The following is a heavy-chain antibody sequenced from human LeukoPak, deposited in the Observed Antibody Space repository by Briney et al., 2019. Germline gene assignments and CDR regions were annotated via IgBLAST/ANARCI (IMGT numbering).Heavy chain of an antibody. V-gene: IGHV1-69*05. CDR2: IIPIFGTA. CDR1: GGTFSSYA. CDR3: AKDAGNYYYYMDV. Sequence: ASVKVSCKASGGTFSSYAISWVRQAPGQGLEWMGRIIPIFGTANYAQKFQGRVTITTDESTSTAYMELSSLRSEDTAVYYCAKDAGNYYYYMDVWGKGTTVTVSS. J-gene: IGHJ6*03.